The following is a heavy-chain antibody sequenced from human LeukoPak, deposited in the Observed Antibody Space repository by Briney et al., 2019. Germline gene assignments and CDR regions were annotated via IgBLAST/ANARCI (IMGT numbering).Heavy chain of an antibody. D-gene: IGHD6-13*01. CDR3: VRTGGLYSSSWYLSAY. Sequence: ASVKVSCKASGYTFTGYYMHWVRQAPGQGREWMGWINPNSGGTNYAQKFQGRVTMTRDTSISTAYMELSRLRSDDTAVYYCVRTGGLYSSSWYLSAYWGQGTLVTVSS. J-gene: IGHJ4*02. CDR1: GYTFTGYY. V-gene: IGHV1-2*02. CDR2: INPNSGGT.